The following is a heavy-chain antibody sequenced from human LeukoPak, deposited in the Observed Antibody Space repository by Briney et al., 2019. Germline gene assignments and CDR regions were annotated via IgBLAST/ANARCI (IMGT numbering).Heavy chain of an antibody. CDR2: ISYDGSNK. D-gene: IGHD3-10*01. CDR1: GFTFSSYG. V-gene: IGHV3-30*18. J-gene: IGHJ4*02. Sequence: GRSLRLSCAASGFTFSSYGMHWVRQAPGKGLEWVAVISYDGSNKYYADSVKGRFTISRDNSKNTLYLQMNSLRAEDTAVYYCAKGYGSGSGEIDYWGQGTLVTVSS. CDR3: AKGYGSGSGEIDY.